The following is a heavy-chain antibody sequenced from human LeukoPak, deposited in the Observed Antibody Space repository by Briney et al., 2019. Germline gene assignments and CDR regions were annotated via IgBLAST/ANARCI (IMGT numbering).Heavy chain of an antibody. CDR2: ISGSGGST. V-gene: IGHV3-23*01. D-gene: IGHD4-17*01. Sequence: GGSLRLSCAASGFTFSSYAMSWVRQAPGKGLEWVSAISGSGGSTYYADSVKGRFTISRDNSKNTLYLQMNSLRAEDTAVYYCAKVRSTGYGDYDDAFDIWGQGTMVTVSS. CDR1: GFTFSSYA. CDR3: AKVRSTGYGDYDDAFDI. J-gene: IGHJ3*02.